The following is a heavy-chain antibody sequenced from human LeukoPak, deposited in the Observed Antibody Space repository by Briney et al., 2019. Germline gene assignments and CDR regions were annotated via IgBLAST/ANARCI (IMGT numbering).Heavy chain of an antibody. D-gene: IGHD1-1*01. J-gene: IGHJ4*02. Sequence: PGGSLRLSCVASGFTFNNYPMTWVRQAPGKGLEWVSAISENGGDRKYAASVKGRFTISRDNSKNTLYLQMNSLRVEDTAIYYYGKDWKVDYWGQGSLVSVSS. V-gene: IGHV3-23*01. CDR3: GKDWKVDY. CDR2: ISENGGDR. CDR1: GFTFNNYP.